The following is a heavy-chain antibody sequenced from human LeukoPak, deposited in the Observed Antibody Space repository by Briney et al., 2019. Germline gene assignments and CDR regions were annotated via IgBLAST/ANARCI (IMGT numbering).Heavy chain of an antibody. CDR1: GFTFSNYA. CDR2: ISGSAGST. V-gene: IGHV3-23*01. CDR3: AKGPASTWYKYYFDY. D-gene: IGHD6-13*01. J-gene: IGHJ4*02. Sequence: GGSLRLSCAASGFTFSNYAMSWVRRAPGKGLEWVSAISGSAGSTYYADSVKGRFTISRDNSRNTLYLQMNSLRAEDTALYYCAKGPASTWYKYYFDYWGQGTLVTVSS.